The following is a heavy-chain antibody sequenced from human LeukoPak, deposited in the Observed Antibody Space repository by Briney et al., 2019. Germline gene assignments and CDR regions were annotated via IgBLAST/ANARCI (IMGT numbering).Heavy chain of an antibody. Sequence: GGSLRLSCVGSGFTFNDYYMRWVRQSPGKGLEGAAHISSTGGTILYADSVKGRFTISRDDAKRSVYLEMNSLTVEDTAVYYCATSITISKTYESWGQGTLVTVSS. CDR3: ATSITISKTYES. CDR1: GFTFNDYY. V-gene: IGHV3-11*01. D-gene: IGHD5-12*01. CDR2: ISSTGGTI. J-gene: IGHJ5*02.